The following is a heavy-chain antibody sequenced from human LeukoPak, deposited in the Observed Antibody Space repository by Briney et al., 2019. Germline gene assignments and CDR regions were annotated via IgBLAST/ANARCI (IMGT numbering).Heavy chain of an antibody. V-gene: IGHV3-23*01. Sequence: GTLRLSCAASGFTFSSYGMSWVHQAPGKGLEWVSAISGSGGSTYYADSVKGRFTISRDNSKNSLYLQMNSLRAEDTAVYYCAELGITMIGGVWGKGTTVTISS. CDR2: ISGSGGST. D-gene: IGHD3-10*02. CDR3: AELGITMIGGV. J-gene: IGHJ6*04. CDR1: GFTFSSYG.